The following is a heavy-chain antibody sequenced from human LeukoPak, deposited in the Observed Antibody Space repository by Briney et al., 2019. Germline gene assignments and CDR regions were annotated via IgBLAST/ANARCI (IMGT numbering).Heavy chain of an antibody. J-gene: IGHJ3*02. D-gene: IGHD6-19*01. CDR3: ARDSVLIAVAVRGAFDI. Sequence: GGSLRLSCAASGFSFDDYGMNWVRQAPGKGLGWVSGINWNGGSTGYADSVKGRFTISRDNAKNSLYLQMNSLRAEDTALYYCARDSVLIAVAVRGAFDIWGQGTMVTVSS. CDR2: INWNGGST. CDR1: GFSFDDYG. V-gene: IGHV3-20*04.